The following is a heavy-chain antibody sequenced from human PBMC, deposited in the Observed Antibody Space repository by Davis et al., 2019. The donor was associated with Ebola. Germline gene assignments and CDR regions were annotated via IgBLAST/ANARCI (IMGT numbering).Heavy chain of an antibody. V-gene: IGHV5-51*01. Sequence: GESLKISCKGFGYSFTSYWIAWVRQMPGKGLECMGIIYPGDSETRYSPSFQGQVTISADKSISTAYLQWSSLKASDTAMYYCARRGDYYDSSGYYMTLFDYWGQGTLVTVSS. CDR3: ARRGDYYDSSGYYMTLFDY. CDR2: IYPGDSET. J-gene: IGHJ4*02. CDR1: GYSFTSYW. D-gene: IGHD3-22*01.